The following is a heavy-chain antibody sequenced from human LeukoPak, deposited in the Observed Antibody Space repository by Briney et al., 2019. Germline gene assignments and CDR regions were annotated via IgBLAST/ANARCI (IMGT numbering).Heavy chain of an antibody. Sequence: PGGSLRLSCAASGFTFSSYEMNWVRQAPGKGLEWVSYISSSGSTIYYADSVKGRFTISRGNAKNSLYLQMNSLRAEDTAVYYCAKDQYYDYVWGSYRYNPGAFDIWGQGTMVTVSA. CDR3: AKDQYYDYVWGSYRYNPGAFDI. CDR2: ISSSGSTI. J-gene: IGHJ3*02. CDR1: GFTFSSYE. V-gene: IGHV3-48*03. D-gene: IGHD3-16*02.